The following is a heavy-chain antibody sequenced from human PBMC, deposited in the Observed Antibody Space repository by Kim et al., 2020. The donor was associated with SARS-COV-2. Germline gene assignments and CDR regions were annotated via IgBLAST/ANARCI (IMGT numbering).Heavy chain of an antibody. CDR3: ARGYYDFWSGYYTGIRNKNRGNSFDY. J-gene: IGHJ4*02. V-gene: IGHV4-34*01. CDR2: INHSGST. Sequence: SETLSLTCAVYGGSFSGYYWSWIRQPPGKGLEWIGEINHSGSTNYNPSLKSRVTISVDTSKNQFSLKLSSVTAADTAVYYCARGYYDFWSGYYTGIRNKNRGNSFDYWGQGTLVTVSS. D-gene: IGHD3-3*01. CDR1: GGSFSGYY.